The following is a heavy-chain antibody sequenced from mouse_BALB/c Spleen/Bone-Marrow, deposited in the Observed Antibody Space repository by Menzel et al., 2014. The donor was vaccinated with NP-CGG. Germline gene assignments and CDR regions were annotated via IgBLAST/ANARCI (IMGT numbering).Heavy chain of an antibody. CDR3: ARDRGPPY. CDR2: IWAGGST. CDR1: GFSLTSYG. J-gene: IGHJ3*01. Sequence: VQLQESGPGLVAPSQSLSITCTVSGFSLTSYGVHWVRQPPGKALEWLGVIWAGGSTDYNSALMSRLSISKGNSKSQVFLKMNSLQTDDTAMYYCARDRGPPYWGQGTLVTVSA. D-gene: IGHD3-1*01. V-gene: IGHV2-9*02.